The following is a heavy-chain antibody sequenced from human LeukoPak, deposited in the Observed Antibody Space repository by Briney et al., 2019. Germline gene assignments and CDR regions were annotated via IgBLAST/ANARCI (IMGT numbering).Heavy chain of an antibody. Sequence: GGSLRLSCAASGFTFDDYGMHWVRHAPGKGLEWVSGMSWNSGSIVYADSVKGRFTISRDNAKNSLYLQMNSLRAEDMALYYCAKGTLTGSFDYWGQGTLVTVSS. CDR3: AKGTLTGSFDY. CDR2: MSWNSGSI. D-gene: IGHD3-9*01. CDR1: GFTFDDYG. V-gene: IGHV3-9*03. J-gene: IGHJ4*02.